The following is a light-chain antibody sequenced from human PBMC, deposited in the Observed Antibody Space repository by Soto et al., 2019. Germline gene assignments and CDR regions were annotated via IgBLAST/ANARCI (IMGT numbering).Light chain of an antibody. V-gene: IGKV3-20*01. CDR1: QSVSSNY. J-gene: IGKJ1*01. CDR3: QQYSSSPVT. Sequence: EIVLTQSPGTLSLSPGERATLSCRTSQSVSSNYLAWYQQKPGQAPRLLIYGASKRATGIPDRFTGSGSGTDFTLTINRLEPEDFAVYYCQQYSSSPVTFGQGTKVDIK. CDR2: GAS.